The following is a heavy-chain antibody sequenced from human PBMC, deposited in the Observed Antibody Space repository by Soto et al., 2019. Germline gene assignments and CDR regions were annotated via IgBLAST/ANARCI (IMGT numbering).Heavy chain of an antibody. J-gene: IGHJ4*02. V-gene: IGHV3-30*02. Sequence: PGGSLRLSCVVSGFIFSNNGMHLVRQTPGKGLEWVAFMSYDGSDTFYADSVKGRFTISRDNSKNTLFLHMSNLRAEDTAMYYCTIVRVADSAPDHWGQGTLVTVFS. D-gene: IGHD3-10*02. CDR2: MSYDGSDT. CDR3: TIVRVADSAPDH. CDR1: GFIFSNNG.